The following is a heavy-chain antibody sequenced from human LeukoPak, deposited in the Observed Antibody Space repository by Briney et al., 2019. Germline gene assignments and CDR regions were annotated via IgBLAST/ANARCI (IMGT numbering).Heavy chain of an antibody. J-gene: IGHJ6*02. CDR2: IIPILGIA. CDR1: GGTFSSYA. V-gene: IGHV1-69*04. CDR3: ARAGWLQSKNYHYYYGMDV. Sequence: SVKVSCKASGGTFSSYAISWVRQAPGQGLEWMGRIIPILGIANYAQKFQGRVTITADKSTSTAYMELSSLRSEDTAVYYCARAGWLQSKNYHYYYGMDVWGQGTTVTVSS. D-gene: IGHD5-24*01.